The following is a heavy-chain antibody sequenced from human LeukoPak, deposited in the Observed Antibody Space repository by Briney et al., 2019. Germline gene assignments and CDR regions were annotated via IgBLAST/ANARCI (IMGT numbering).Heavy chain of an antibody. CDR2: ISGSGGST. J-gene: IGHJ6*03. D-gene: IGHD3-3*01. V-gene: IGHV3-23*01. CDR1: GFTFSSYA. CDR3: AKDQRFLEWLTTYYMDV. Sequence: QTGGSLRLSCAASGFTFSSYAMSWVRQAPGKGLEWVSAISGSGGSTYYADSVKGRFTISRDNSKNTLYLQMNSLRAEDTAVYYCAKDQRFLEWLTTYYMDVWGKGTTVTVSS.